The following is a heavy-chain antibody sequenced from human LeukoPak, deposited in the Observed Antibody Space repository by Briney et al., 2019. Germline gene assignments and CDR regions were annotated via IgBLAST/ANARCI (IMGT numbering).Heavy chain of an antibody. CDR2: INHSGST. Sequence: PSETLSLTCAVYGGSFSGYYWSWIRQPPGKGLEWIGEINHSGSTNYNPSLKSRVTISVDTSKNQFSLKLSSVTAADTALYYCARGPLHNWFDPWGQGTLVTVSS. CDR1: GGSFSGYY. J-gene: IGHJ5*02. CDR3: ARGPLHNWFDP. V-gene: IGHV4-34*01.